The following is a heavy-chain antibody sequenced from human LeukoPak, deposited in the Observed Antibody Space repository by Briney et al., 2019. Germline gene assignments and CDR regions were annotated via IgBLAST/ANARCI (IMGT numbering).Heavy chain of an antibody. J-gene: IGHJ4*02. CDR2: ISWNSGSI. V-gene: IGHV3-9*01. D-gene: IGHD3-3*01. CDR1: GFTFDDYA. CDR3: ARDRQGDFWSGGEDY. Sequence: GGSLRLSCAASGFTFDDYAMHWVQQAPGKGLEWVSGISWNSGSIGYADSVKGRFTISRDNAKNSLYLQMNSLRAEDTALYYCARDRQGDFWSGGEDYWGQGTLVSVSS.